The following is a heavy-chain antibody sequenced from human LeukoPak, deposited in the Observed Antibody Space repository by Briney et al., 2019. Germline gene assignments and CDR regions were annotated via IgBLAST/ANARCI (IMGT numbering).Heavy chain of an antibody. CDR1: GGTFSSYA. D-gene: IGHD3-10*01. CDR3: ASWGVTMVRGDAGY. V-gene: IGHV1-69*13. J-gene: IGHJ4*02. CDR2: IIPIFGTA. Sequence: SVKVSCKASGGTFSSYAISWVRQAPGQGLEWMGGIIPIFGTANYAQKFQGRVTITADESTSTAYMELSSLRSEDTAVYYCASWGVTMVRGDAGYWGQGTLVTVSS.